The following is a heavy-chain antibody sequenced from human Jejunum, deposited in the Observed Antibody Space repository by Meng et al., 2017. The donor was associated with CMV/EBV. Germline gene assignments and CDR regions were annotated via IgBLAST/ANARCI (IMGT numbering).Heavy chain of an antibody. D-gene: IGHD3-10*01. J-gene: IGHJ4*02. Sequence: QLTLDESGPTLVTPPQTLTLTCTFSGFSLTTTGVGVGWIRQPPGKALEWLAIIYWDGDRRYNPSLRSRLTIMKDTSGNQVVLKMADMDPVDTATYYCAQTSTGNIPFSYLFDYWGQGALVTVSS. CDR1: GFSLTTTGVG. V-gene: IGHV2-5*02. CDR2: IYWDGDR. CDR3: AQTSTGNIPFSYLFDY.